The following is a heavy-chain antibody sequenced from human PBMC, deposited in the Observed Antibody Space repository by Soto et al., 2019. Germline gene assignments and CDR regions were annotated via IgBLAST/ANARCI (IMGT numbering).Heavy chain of an antibody. CDR3: AKDEYSSSYHYFDY. D-gene: IGHD6-6*01. Sequence: GGSLRLSCAASGFTFSSYAMSWVRQAPGKGPEWVSAISGSGGSTYYADSVKGRFTISRDNSKNTLYLQMNSLRAEDTAVYYCAKDEYSSSYHYFDYWGQGTLVTVSS. CDR2: ISGSGGST. CDR1: GFTFSSYA. J-gene: IGHJ4*02. V-gene: IGHV3-23*01.